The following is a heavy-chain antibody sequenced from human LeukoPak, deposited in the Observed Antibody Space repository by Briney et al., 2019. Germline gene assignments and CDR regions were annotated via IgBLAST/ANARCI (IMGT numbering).Heavy chain of an antibody. D-gene: IGHD2-15*01. J-gene: IGHJ5*02. CDR2: IYENGGTT. V-gene: IGHV3-23*01. Sequence: GGSLRLSCVGSGFTFRSHAMSWVRQAPEKGLEFVSGIYENGGTTYYADSVKGRFSISRDNSKNTLYLQMDSLRGEDTAVYYCAKDAYCSGGGCYSGWFDPWGQGTLVTVSS. CDR1: GFTFRSHA. CDR3: AKDAYCSGGGCYSGWFDP.